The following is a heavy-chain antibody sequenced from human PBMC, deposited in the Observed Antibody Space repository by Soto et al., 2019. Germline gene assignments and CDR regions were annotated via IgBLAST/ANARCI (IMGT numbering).Heavy chain of an antibody. CDR3: AKGGRQWLVTSDFNY. J-gene: IGHJ4*02. Sequence: VQLVESGGGVVQPGRSLRLSCAASGFTFSDYAMQWVRQAPGKGLEWVAVVSHDGRNTHYADSVKGRFTISRVSSKNAVSLEMTSLRAEDTAGYYCAKGGRQWLVTSDFNYWGQGALVTVSS. CDR1: GFTFSDYA. V-gene: IGHV3-30*18. CDR2: VSHDGRNT. D-gene: IGHD6-19*01.